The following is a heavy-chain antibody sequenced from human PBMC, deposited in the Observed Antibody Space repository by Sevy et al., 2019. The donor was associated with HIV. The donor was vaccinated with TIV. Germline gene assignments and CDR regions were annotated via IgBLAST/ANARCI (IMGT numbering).Heavy chain of an antibody. V-gene: IGHV3-7*01. CDR1: GFTFSSYW. CDR3: ARDLGYYGSGSEYYYYYGMDV. CDR2: IKQDESEK. Sequence: GGSLRLSCAASGFTFSSYWMSWVRQAPGKGLEWVANIKQDESEKYYVDSVKGRFTISRDNAKNSLYLQMNSLRAEDTAVYYCARDLGYYGSGSEYYYYYGMDVWGQGTTVTVSS. D-gene: IGHD3-10*01. J-gene: IGHJ6*02.